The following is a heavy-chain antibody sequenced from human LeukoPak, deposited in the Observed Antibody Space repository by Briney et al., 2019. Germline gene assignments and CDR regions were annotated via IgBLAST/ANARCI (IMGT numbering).Heavy chain of an antibody. D-gene: IGHD1-26*01. J-gene: IGHJ4*02. CDR1: GGSISSYY. V-gene: IGHV4-59*01. Sequence: PSETLSLTCTVSGGSISSYYWSWIRQPPGKGPEWIGYIYYSGSTNYNPSLKSRVTISVDTSKNQFSLKLSSVTAADTAVYYCARDPHSGIGGFDYWGQGTLVTVSS. CDR2: IYYSGST. CDR3: ARDPHSGIGGFDY.